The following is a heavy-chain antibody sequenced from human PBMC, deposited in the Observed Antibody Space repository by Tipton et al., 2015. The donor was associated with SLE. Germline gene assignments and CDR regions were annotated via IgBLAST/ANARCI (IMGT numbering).Heavy chain of an antibody. Sequence: GSLRLSCAASGFTFRNYWMHWVRRVPGKGLMWVSHISIDETSVGYSDSVKGRFIISKDNAKSTLYLQMNTLTAEDTGVYYCARDRGSGWYHFDLWGQGTLVTVSS. J-gene: IGHJ4*02. D-gene: IGHD6-19*01. CDR1: GFTFRNYW. CDR3: ARDRGSGWYHFDL. V-gene: IGHV3-74*01. CDR2: ISIDETSV.